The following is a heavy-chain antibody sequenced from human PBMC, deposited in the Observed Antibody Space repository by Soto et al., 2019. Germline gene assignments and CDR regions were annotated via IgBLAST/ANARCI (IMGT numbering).Heavy chain of an antibody. CDR1: GFTFDDYA. J-gene: IGHJ4*02. Sequence: PGGSLRLSCAASGFTFDDYAMHWVRQAPGKGLEWVSGISWNSGSIGYADSVKGRFTISRDNAKNSLYLQMNSLRAEDTALYYCAKPPDGDWTAGTIGTSFDYWGQGTLVTVSS. D-gene: IGHD6-19*01. CDR2: ISWNSGSI. V-gene: IGHV3-9*01. CDR3: AKPPDGDWTAGTIGTSFDY.